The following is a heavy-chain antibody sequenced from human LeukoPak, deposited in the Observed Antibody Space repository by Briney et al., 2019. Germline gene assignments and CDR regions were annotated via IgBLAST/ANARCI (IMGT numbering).Heavy chain of an antibody. Sequence: GGSLRLSCAASGFTVSSNYMSWVRQAPGKGLEWVSVIYSGGSTYYADSVKGRFTISRDNSKNALYLQMNSLRAEDTAVYYCARGSDAYCSSTSCYNPALGELSPVDYWGQGTLVTVSS. CDR2: IYSGGST. CDR1: GFTVSSNY. J-gene: IGHJ4*02. V-gene: IGHV3-66*01. D-gene: IGHD2-2*01. CDR3: ARGSDAYCSSTSCYNPALGELSPVDY.